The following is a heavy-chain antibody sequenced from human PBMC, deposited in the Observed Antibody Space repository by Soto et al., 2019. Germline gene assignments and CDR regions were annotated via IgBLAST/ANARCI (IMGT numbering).Heavy chain of an antibody. J-gene: IGHJ4*02. V-gene: IGHV5-51*01. D-gene: IGHD2-15*01. CDR1: GYTFTSYW. CDR3: ARSLGYCSGASCYPFDH. CDR2: IYPGDSDT. Sequence: GESLKISCQASGYTFTSYWIGWVRQMPGKGLEWMGIIYPGDSDTRYSPSFQGQVTISADNSISTAYLQWGSPKASDTAIYYCARSLGYCSGASCYPFDHWGQGTLVTVSS.